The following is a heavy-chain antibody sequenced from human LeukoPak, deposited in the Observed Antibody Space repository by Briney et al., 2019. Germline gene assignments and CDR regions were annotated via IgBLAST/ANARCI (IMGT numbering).Heavy chain of an antibody. CDR2: IYYSGST. Sequence: SETLSLTCTVSGGSISSYYWSWIRQPPGKGLEWIGYIYYSGSTYYNPSLKSRVTISVDTSKNQFSLKLSSVTAADTAVYYCARGIIDRGSSWYRRGQRFDYWGQGTLVTVSS. CDR1: GGSISSYY. J-gene: IGHJ4*02. D-gene: IGHD6-13*01. V-gene: IGHV4-59*01. CDR3: ARGIIDRGSSWYRRGQRFDY.